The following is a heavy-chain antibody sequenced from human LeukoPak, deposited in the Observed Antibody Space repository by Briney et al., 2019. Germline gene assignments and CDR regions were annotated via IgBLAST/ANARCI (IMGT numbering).Heavy chain of an antibody. CDR1: GGSFSGYY. Sequence: SETLSLTCAVYGGSFSGYYWSWIRQPPGKGLEWIGEINHSGSTNYNPSLKSRVTISVDKSKNQFSLNLSSVTAADTAVYYCARDSGSSGYKYYFDYWGQGTLVTVSS. D-gene: IGHD3-22*01. J-gene: IGHJ4*02. CDR2: INHSGST. CDR3: ARDSGSSGYKYYFDY. V-gene: IGHV4-34*01.